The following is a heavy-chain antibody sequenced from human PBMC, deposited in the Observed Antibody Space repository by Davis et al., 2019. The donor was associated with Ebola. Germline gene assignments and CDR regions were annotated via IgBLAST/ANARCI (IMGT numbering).Heavy chain of an antibody. CDR3: ARDHRAVAGRGTFDY. CDR1: GFTFSSYA. J-gene: IGHJ4*02. CDR2: ISYDGSNK. D-gene: IGHD6-19*01. V-gene: IGHV3-30-3*01. Sequence: GESLKISCAASGFTFSSYAMHWVRQAPGKGLEWVAVISYDGSNKYYADSVKGRFTISRDNSKNTLYLQMNSLRAEDTAVYYCARDHRAVAGRGTFDYWGQGTLVTVSS.